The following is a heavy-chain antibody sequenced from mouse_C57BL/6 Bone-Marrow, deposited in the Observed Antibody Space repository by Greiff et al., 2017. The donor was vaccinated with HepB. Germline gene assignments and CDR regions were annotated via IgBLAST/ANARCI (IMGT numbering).Heavy chain of an antibody. Sequence: QVQLQQSGPELVKPGASVKISCKASGYAFSSSWMNWVKQRPGKGLEWIGRIYPGDGDTNYNGKFKGKATLTADKSSSTAYMQLSSLTSEDSAVYCCARKGLLDYWGQGTTLTVSS. V-gene: IGHV1-82*01. CDR1: GYAFSSSW. CDR2: IYPGDGDT. J-gene: IGHJ2*01. D-gene: IGHD2-10*01. CDR3: ARKGLLDY.